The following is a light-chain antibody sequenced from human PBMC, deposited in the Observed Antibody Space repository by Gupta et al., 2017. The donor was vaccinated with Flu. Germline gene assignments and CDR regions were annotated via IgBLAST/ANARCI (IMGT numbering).Light chain of an antibody. CDR3: SSYTSSSTLVV. Sequence: QSALTQPASVSGSPGQSITLSCTGTSSDVGGYNYVSWYQQHPGKAPKLMIYEVSNRPSGVANRFSGSKYGNTASLTIAGLQAEDEADYYCSSYTSSSTLVVFGGGTKLTVL. CDR1: SSDVGGYNY. J-gene: IGLJ2*01. V-gene: IGLV2-14*01. CDR2: EVS.